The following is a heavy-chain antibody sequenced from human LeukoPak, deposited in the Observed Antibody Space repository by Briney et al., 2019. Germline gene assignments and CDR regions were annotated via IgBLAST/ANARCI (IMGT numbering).Heavy chain of an antibody. CDR1: GFTFSDYY. CDR3: VKEPTAKYYFDY. CDR2: ISSSGSTI. J-gene: IGHJ4*02. D-gene: IGHD1-14*01. Sequence: GGSLRLSCAASGFTFSDYYMSWIRQAPGKGLEWVSYISSSGSTIYYADSVKGRFTISRDNAKNSLYLQMNSLRAEDTALYYCVKEPTAKYYFDYWGQGTLVTV. V-gene: IGHV3-11*01.